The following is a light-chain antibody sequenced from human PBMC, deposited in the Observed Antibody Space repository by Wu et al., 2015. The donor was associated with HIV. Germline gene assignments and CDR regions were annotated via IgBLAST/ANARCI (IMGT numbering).Light chain of an antibody. V-gene: IGKV3D-20*02. J-gene: IGKJ2*01. CDR1: QSVSSSY. CDR3: QHRSAWPVT. Sequence: EIVLTQSPGTLSLSPGERATLSCRASQSVSSSYVAWYQQKSGQAPRLFIYGASSRAAGIPDRFRGSGSGTDFTLTISRLEPEDSAVYYCQHRSAWPVTFGQGTRLEIK. CDR2: GAS.